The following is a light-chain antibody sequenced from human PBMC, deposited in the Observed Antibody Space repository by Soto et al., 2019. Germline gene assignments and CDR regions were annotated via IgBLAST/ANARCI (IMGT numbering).Light chain of an antibody. J-gene: IGKJ5*01. CDR3: QQYNNWPFS. CDR1: QGVTTN. Sequence: EILMTHSPATLSVSPWERVTLSCRAGQGVTTNFAWYQQKSGQCPRLLIYDVSSRATGVPSRFSGTGSETDFTLTISGLQSEDSAIYFCQQYNNWPFSFGQGTRLEIK. CDR2: DVS. V-gene: IGKV3-15*01.